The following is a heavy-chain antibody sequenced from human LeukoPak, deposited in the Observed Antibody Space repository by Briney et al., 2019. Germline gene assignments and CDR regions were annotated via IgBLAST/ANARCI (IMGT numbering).Heavy chain of an antibody. CDR3: AKDRGTYSSGYFFDY. Sequence: GGSLRLSCAASGFTFDNYAMHWVRQAPGKGLEWLSIISWNSGYIGYADSVKGRFTISRDNAKKSLDLQMNSLRAEDTAFYYCAKDRGTYSSGYFFDYWGQGTLVTVSS. CDR2: ISWNSGYI. D-gene: IGHD6-19*01. J-gene: IGHJ4*02. V-gene: IGHV3-9*01. CDR1: GFTFDNYA.